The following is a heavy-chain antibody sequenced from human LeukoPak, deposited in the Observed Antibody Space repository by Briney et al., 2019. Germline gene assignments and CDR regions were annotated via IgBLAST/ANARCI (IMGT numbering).Heavy chain of an antibody. CDR3: ARDPRQQLGSYYYYIDV. D-gene: IGHD6-13*01. Sequence: GGSLRLSCAASGFTFSSYWMHWVRQAPGKGLVWVSGTNSNGGRTGYAESVKGRFTISRDNAKNSLYLQMNSLRAEDTAVYYCARDPRQQLGSYYYYIDVWGKGTTVTVSS. CDR1: GFTFSSYW. J-gene: IGHJ6*03. V-gene: IGHV3-20*04. CDR2: TNSNGGRT.